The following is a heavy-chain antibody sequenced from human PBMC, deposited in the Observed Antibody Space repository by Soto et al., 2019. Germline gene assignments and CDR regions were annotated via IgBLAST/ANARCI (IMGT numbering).Heavy chain of an antibody. D-gene: IGHD3-22*01. CDR3: ATGFPYYDSHYYMDV. J-gene: IGHJ6*03. CDR1: GYPLSALS. Sequence: HVQLVQSGAAVKKPGASVRVSCKISGYPLSALSVHWVRQAPEKGPEWMGGFDPENGETIYAQKFQGRVTMTEDSSADTAYMEVSGLRSDDTAVYYCATGFPYYDSHYYMDVWGKGTTVIVSS. CDR2: FDPENGET. V-gene: IGHV1-24*01.